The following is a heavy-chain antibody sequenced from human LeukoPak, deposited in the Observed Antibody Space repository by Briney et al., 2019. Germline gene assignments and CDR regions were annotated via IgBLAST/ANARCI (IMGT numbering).Heavy chain of an antibody. V-gene: IGHV1-69*04. J-gene: IGHJ4*02. Sequence: ASVKVSCKASGGTFSSYAISWVRQAPGQGLEWMGRIIPILGIANYAQKFQGRVTITADKSTSTAYMELSSLRSEDTAVYYCARDARYCYDSSGYPVLDYWGQGTLVTVSS. CDR1: GGTFSSYA. D-gene: IGHD3-22*01. CDR2: IIPILGIA. CDR3: ARDARYCYDSSGYPVLDY.